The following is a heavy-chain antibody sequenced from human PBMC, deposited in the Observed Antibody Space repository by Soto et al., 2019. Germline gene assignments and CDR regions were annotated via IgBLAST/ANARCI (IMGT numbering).Heavy chain of an antibody. CDR3: AKTAPPDYGDIQYYFDY. Sequence: GGSLRLSCAASGFTFSSYAMSWVRQAPGKGLEWVSAISGSGGSTYYADSVKGRFTISRDNSKNTLYLQMNSLRAEDTAVYYCAKTAPPDYGDIQYYFDYWGQGTLVTVSS. V-gene: IGHV3-23*01. J-gene: IGHJ4*02. D-gene: IGHD4-17*01. CDR1: GFTFSSYA. CDR2: ISGSGGST.